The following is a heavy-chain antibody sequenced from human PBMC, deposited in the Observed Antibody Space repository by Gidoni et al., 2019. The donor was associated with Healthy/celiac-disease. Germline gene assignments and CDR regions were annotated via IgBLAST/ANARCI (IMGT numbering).Heavy chain of an antibody. CDR2: ISYDGSNK. V-gene: IGHV3-30*18. CDR1: GFTFSSYG. J-gene: IGHJ3*02. Sequence: QVQLVESGGGVVQPGRSLRLSYAASGFTFSSYGMHWVRQAPGKGLEWVAVISYDGSNKYYADSVKGRFTISRDNSKNTLYLQMNSLRAEDTAVYYCAKDFYYGRPGDAFDIWGQGTMVTVSS. D-gene: IGHD3-10*01. CDR3: AKDFYYGRPGDAFDI.